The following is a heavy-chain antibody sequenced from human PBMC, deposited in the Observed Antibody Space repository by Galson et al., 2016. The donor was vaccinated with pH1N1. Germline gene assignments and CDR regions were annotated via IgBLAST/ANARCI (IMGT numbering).Heavy chain of an antibody. CDR3: ARGIRGTYPDRTYYFDS. V-gene: IGHV4-30-4*01. D-gene: IGHD1-1*01. Sequence: CTVSGASISTGDYYWSWLRQSPGKGLEWIGDIYESGITHYSSALKSRLSISVDTSKNQFPLKLTSVTAADAAVYYCARGIRGTYPDRTYYFDSWGQGTVVTVSS. CDR2: IYESGIT. J-gene: IGHJ4*02. CDR1: GASISTGDYY.